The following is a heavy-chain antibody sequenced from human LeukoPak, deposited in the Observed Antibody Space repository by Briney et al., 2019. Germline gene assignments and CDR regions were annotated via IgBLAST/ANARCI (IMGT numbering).Heavy chain of an antibody. D-gene: IGHD6-13*01. CDR3: ARDPPGIAASGTGG. J-gene: IGHJ4*02. Sequence: GGSLRLSCAASGFTVSNNYMNWVRQAPGKGLEWVSLIYSGGTTKYADSVKGRFTISRDNSKNTLYLQMNSPRVEDTAMYYCARDPPGIAASGTGGWGQGTLVTVSS. CDR1: GFTVSNNY. CDR2: IYSGGTT. V-gene: IGHV3-53*01.